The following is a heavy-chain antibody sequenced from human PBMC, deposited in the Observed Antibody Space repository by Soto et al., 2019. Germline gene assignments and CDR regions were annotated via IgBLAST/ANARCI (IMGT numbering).Heavy chain of an antibody. J-gene: IGHJ4*02. V-gene: IGHV5-10-1*01. CDR1: GYSFTSYW. D-gene: IGHD6-19*01. CDR2: IDPSDSYT. Sequence: PGESLKISCKGSGYSFTSYWISWVRQMPGKGLEWMGRIDPSDSYTNYSPSFQGHVTISADKSISTAYLQWSSLKASDTAMYYCARHTIGGIAVAGALFDYWGQGTLVTVSS. CDR3: ARHTIGGIAVAGALFDY.